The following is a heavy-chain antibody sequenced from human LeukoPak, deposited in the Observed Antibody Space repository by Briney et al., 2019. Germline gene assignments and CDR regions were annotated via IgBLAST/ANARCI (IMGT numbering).Heavy chain of an antibody. CDR2: ISDNEGTT. CDR1: GFTFSYYA. Sequence: GGSLRLSCAASGFTFSYYAMSWVRQAPGKGLEWVSGISDNEGTTYYTDSVKGRFTISRDNTKNTVYLQMNNLRADDTAVYFCARHDSFIPYWGQGTLVTVSS. D-gene: IGHD5-18*01. CDR3: ARHDSFIPY. V-gene: IGHV3-23*01. J-gene: IGHJ4*02.